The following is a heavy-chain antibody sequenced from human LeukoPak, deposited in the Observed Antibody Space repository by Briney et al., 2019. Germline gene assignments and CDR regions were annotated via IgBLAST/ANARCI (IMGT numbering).Heavy chain of an antibody. CDR1: GGTFSSYA. D-gene: IGHD3-22*01. J-gene: IGHJ4*02. CDR2: IIPIFGTA. Sequence: SVKVSCKASGGTFSSYAISWVRQAPGQGLEWMGGIIPIFGTANYAQKFQGRVTITTDESMSTAYMELSSLRSEDTAVYYCARVNSDRDSSGFAFDYWGQGTLVTVSS. V-gene: IGHV1-69*05. CDR3: ARVNSDRDSSGFAFDY.